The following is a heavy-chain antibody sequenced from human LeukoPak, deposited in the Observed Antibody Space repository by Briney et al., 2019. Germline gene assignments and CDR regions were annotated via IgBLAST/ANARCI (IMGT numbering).Heavy chain of an antibody. Sequence: GGSLRLFCAASGFTFSSLDMNWVRQAPGKGLEWVSSISTSSRYIYYRDSVKGRFTSSRDNSKNKLYLEMNSLRAEDTAIYYCAKGSGWLQKYRDYMAVLGKGTTVTGSS. CDR1: GFTFSSLD. D-gene: IGHD6-19*01. CDR2: ISTSSRYI. CDR3: AKGSGWLQKYRDYMAV. V-gene: IGHV3-21*04. J-gene: IGHJ6*03.